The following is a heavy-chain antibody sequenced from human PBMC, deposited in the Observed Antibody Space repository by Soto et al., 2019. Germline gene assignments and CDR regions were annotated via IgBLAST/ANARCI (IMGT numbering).Heavy chain of an antibody. CDR1: GFTFSSYA. CDR3: ARGSLGRTYYYGSGSYYSDYYYYGMDV. D-gene: IGHD3-10*01. Sequence: QVQLVESGGGVVQPGRSLRLSCAASGFTFSSYAMHWVRQAPGKGLEWVAVISYDGSNKYYADSVKGRFTISRDNSKNTLYLQMNSLRAEDTAVYYCARGSLGRTYYYGSGSYYSDYYYYGMDVWGQGTTVTVSS. J-gene: IGHJ6*02. CDR2: ISYDGSNK. V-gene: IGHV3-30-3*01.